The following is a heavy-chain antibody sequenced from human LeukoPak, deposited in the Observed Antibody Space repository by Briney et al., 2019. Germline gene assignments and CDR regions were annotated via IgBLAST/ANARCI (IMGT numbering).Heavy chain of an antibody. CDR3: TTLSDAIAAAGTRNY. J-gene: IGHJ4*02. CDR1: GFTFSSYW. D-gene: IGHD6-13*01. CDR2: ISASGDST. V-gene: IGHV3-23*01. Sequence: GGSLRLSCAASGFTFSSYWMSWVRQAPGKGLEWVSVISASGDSTYYAGSTYNSDSVKGRFTISRDNSKNTLYLQMSSLRAEDTAVYYCTTLSDAIAAAGTRNYWGQGTLVTVSS.